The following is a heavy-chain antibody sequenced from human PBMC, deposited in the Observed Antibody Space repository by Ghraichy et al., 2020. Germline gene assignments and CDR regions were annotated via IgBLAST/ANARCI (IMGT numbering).Heavy chain of an antibody. D-gene: IGHD2-8*01. J-gene: IGHJ6*04. CDR2: INHSGST. V-gene: IGHV4-34*01. CDR1: GGSFSGYY. Sequence: SETLSLTCAVYGGSFSGYYWSWIRQPPGKGLEWIGEINHSGSTNYNPSLKSRVTISVDTSKNQFSLKLSSVTAADTAVYYCARGDCTNGVCPVDYYGMDVWGKGTTVTVSS. CDR3: ARGDCTNGVCPVDYYGMDV.